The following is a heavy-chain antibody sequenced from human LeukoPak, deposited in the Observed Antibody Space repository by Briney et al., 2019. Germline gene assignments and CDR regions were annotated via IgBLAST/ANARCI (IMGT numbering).Heavy chain of an antibody. D-gene: IGHD1-7*01. J-gene: IGHJ5*02. CDR1: GGSFSGSY. V-gene: IGHV4-34*01. Sequence: PSETLSLTCAVYGGSFSGSYWSWIRQPPGKGLEWIGEINHSGSTNYNPSLKSRVTISVDTSKNQFSLKLNSVTAADTALYYCARGRGPSRITGTTTQLGGVWFDPWGQGTLVTASS. CDR3: ARGRGPSRITGTTTQLGGVWFDP. CDR2: INHSGST.